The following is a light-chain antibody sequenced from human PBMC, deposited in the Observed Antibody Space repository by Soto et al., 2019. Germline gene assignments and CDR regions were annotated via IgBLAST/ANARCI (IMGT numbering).Light chain of an antibody. CDR3: QQRYKTSLSS. CDR1: QRIDNF. CDR2: GAS. J-gene: IGKJ2*01. V-gene: IGKV1-39*01. Sequence: DIQMTQYPSFLSASVGDRVTITCRASQRIDNFLNWYQQKPGKAPKLLIYGASSLQSGVPSRFSGSGSGTDFTLPISSLQPEDSATYHCQQRYKTSLSSFGQGTKVEIK.